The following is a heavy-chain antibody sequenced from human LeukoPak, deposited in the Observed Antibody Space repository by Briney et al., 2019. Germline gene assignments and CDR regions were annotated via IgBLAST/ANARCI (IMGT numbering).Heavy chain of an antibody. J-gene: IGHJ4*02. D-gene: IGHD2-2*01. V-gene: IGHV4-38-2*02. CDR3: ARERVPAAIDY. CDR1: GYSISSGYY. CDR2: IYHSGST. Sequence: LETLSLTCTVSGYSISSGYYWGWIRQPPGKGLEWIGSIYHSGSTYYNPSLKSRVTISVDTSKNQFSLKLSSVTAADTAVYYCARERVPAAIDYWGQGTLVTVSS.